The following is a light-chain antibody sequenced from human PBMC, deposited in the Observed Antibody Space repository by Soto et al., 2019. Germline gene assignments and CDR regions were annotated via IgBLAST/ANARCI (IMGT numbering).Light chain of an antibody. CDR1: QSVSSSY. V-gene: IGKV3-20*01. CDR3: QTYVTSPPGK. CDR2: GAS. J-gene: IGKJ1*01. Sequence: IVLTQSPGTLSLSPGERATLSCRASQSVSSSYLAWYQQKPVQAPILLIYGASSRATGIPDRFSGSGSGTYLPLTIRRLEPGDFEVYYCQTYVTSPPGKLGQGTKLEIK.